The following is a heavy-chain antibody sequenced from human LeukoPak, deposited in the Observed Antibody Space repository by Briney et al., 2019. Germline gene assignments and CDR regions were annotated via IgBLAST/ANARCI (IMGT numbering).Heavy chain of an antibody. D-gene: IGHD6-19*01. V-gene: IGHV4-34*01. Sequence: SETLSLTCAVYGGSFSGYYWSWIRQPPGKGLEWIGEINHSGSTNYNPSLKSRVTISLDTSKNQFSLRLRSVTAADTAVYYCARQGGWYGLYNLFDPWGQGTLVTISS. CDR1: GGSFSGYY. CDR3: ARQGGWYGLYNLFDP. J-gene: IGHJ5*02. CDR2: INHSGST.